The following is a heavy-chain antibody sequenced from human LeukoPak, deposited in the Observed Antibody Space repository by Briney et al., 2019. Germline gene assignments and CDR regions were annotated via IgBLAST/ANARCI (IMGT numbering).Heavy chain of an antibody. Sequence: GGSLRLSCAASGFTFSSYEMNWVRQAPGKGLEWVANINQDGSEKYYVDSVKGRFTISRDNAKNSLYLQMNSLRAEDTAVYYCARDVATISNWFDPWGQGTLVTVSS. CDR2: INQDGSEK. D-gene: IGHD5-24*01. CDR3: ARDVATISNWFDP. V-gene: IGHV3-7*01. J-gene: IGHJ5*02. CDR1: GFTFSSYE.